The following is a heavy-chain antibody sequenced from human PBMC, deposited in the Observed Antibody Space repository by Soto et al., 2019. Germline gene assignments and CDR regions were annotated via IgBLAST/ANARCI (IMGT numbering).Heavy chain of an antibody. CDR3: ATHSGNYYADAFDI. CDR1: GFTFSGSA. J-gene: IGHJ3*02. V-gene: IGHV3-73*01. D-gene: IGHD1-26*01. Sequence: GGSLRLSCAASGFTFSGSAMHWVRQASGKGLEWVGRIRSKANSYATAYDASVKGRFTISRDDSKNTLYLQMNSLRVEDTAVYYCATHSGNYYADAFDIWGQGAMVTVSS. CDR2: IRSKANSYAT.